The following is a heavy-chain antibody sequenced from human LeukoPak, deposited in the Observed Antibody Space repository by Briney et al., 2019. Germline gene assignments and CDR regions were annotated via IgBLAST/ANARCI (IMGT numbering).Heavy chain of an antibody. CDR2: SRNKANGYTT. CDR1: GFTVSSNY. J-gene: IGHJ6*02. D-gene: IGHD1-26*01. V-gene: IGHV3-72*01. Sequence: GGSLRLSCTASGFTVSSNYMDWVRQAPGKGLEWVGRSRNKANGYTTEYAASVKGRFIVSRDDPKNSFYLQTNSLKTEDTAVYYCVRGYHSFDVWGQGTTVTVSS. CDR3: VRGYHSFDV.